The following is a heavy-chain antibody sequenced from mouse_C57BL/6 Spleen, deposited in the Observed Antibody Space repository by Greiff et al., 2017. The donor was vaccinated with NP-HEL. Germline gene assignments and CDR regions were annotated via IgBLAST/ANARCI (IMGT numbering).Heavy chain of an antibody. D-gene: IGHD1-1*01. CDR3: ARRGLDYGSSYEGFPYFDY. CDR1: GYTFTSYW. Sequence: QVQLKQSGAELAKPGASVKLSCKASGYTFTSYWMHWVKQRPGQGLEWIGYINPSSGYTKYNQKFKDKATLTADKSSSTAYMQLSSLTYEDSAVYYCARRGLDYGSSYEGFPYFDYWGQGTTLTVSS. CDR2: INPSSGYT. J-gene: IGHJ2*01. V-gene: IGHV1-7*01.